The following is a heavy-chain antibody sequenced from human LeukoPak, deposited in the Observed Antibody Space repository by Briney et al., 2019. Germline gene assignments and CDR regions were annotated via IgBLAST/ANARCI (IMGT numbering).Heavy chain of an antibody. J-gene: IGHJ4*02. D-gene: IGHD3-22*01. CDR2: MNPNSGNT. CDR1: GYTFTSYD. Sequence: ASVKVSCKASGYTFTSYDINWVRQATGQGLEWMGWMNPNSGNTGYAQKFQGGVTMTRNTSISTAYMELSSLRSEDTAVYYCARVRDYYDSSGYYEYFDYWGQGTLVTVSS. CDR3: ARVRDYYDSSGYYEYFDY. V-gene: IGHV1-8*01.